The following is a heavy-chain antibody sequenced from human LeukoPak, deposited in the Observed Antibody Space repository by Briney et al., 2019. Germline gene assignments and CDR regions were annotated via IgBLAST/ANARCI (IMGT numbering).Heavy chain of an antibody. V-gene: IGHV1-18*01. CDR2: ISAYDGNP. CDR3: ARGIRDGFSFYFDY. D-gene: IGHD5-24*01. J-gene: IGHJ4*02. CDR1: GYRFNSYG. Sequence: ASVKVSCEASGYRFNSYGFVWLRQTPGQRLEWMGSISAYDGNPTYAQKFQGRVTMNTDTSRSIAYLELRSLRSDDTAVYYCARGIRDGFSFYFDYWGQGTLVTVSP.